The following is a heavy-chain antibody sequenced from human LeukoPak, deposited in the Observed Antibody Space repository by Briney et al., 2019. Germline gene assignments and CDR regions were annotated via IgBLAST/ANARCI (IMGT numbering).Heavy chain of an antibody. V-gene: IGHV4-4*07. CDR1: GGSISSYY. J-gene: IGHJ4*02. CDR2: IYTSGST. CDR3: ARQAGATTFRDFDY. D-gene: IGHD1-26*01. Sequence: SETLSLTCTVSGGSISSYYWSWIRQPAGKGLEWIGRIYTSGSTYYNPSLKSRVTISVDTSKNQFSLKLSSVTAADTAVYYCARQAGATTFRDFDYWGQGTLVTVSS.